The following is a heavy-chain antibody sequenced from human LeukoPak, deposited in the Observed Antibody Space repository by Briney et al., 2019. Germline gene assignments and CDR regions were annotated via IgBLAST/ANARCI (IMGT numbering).Heavy chain of an antibody. CDR2: INHSGST. V-gene: IGHV4-34*01. CDR1: GGSFSGYY. Sequence: SETLSLTCAVYGGSFSGYYWSWIRQPPGKGLEWIGEINHSGSTNYNPSLKSRVTISVDTSKNQFSLKLSSVTAADTAVYYCVRGLTSSTSYATLKNWFDPWGQGTLVTVSS. CDR3: VRGLTSSTSYATLKNWFDP. D-gene: IGHD2-2*01. J-gene: IGHJ5*02.